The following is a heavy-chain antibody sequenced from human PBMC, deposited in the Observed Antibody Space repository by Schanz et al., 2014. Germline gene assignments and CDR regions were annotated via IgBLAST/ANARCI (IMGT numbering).Heavy chain of an antibody. J-gene: IGHJ4*02. CDR2: INLYGGST. CDR3: ARDGVDAAAGGNY. CDR1: GYTTFTDYY. Sequence: QVQLVQSGAEVKKPGASVKVSCKASGYTTFTDYYIHWVRQAPGQGLEWMGIINLYGGSTNYAQKFQGRVTVTRDTSTSTVYMELSSLRSEDTAVYYCARDGVDAAAGGNYWGQGTLXTVSS. D-gene: IGHD6-13*01. V-gene: IGHV1-46*03.